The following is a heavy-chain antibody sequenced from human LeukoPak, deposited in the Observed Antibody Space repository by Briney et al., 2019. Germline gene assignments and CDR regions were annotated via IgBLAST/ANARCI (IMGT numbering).Heavy chain of an antibody. CDR1: GFTFSGSA. CDR2: IRFDGSYK. D-gene: IGHD3-10*01. J-gene: IGHJ3*02. V-gene: IGHV3-30*04. Sequence: GGSLRLSCAASGFTFSGSAMDWVRQAPGKGLEWGEFIRFDGSYKYYADSVKGRFTISRDNAMNPLYLQMNSLRAEDTALYYCTRGLRFGVSRYAFDIWGQGTMVTVSS. CDR3: TRGLRFGVSRYAFDI.